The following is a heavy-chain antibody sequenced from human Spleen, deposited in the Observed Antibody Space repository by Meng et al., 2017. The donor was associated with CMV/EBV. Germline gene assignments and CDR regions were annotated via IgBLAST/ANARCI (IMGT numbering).Heavy chain of an antibody. J-gene: IGHJ4*02. Sequence: ASVKVSCKASGYRFSDYGLSWVRQAPGQGLEWMGWTSVNNENTQYARKFQGRVTMTRNTSISTAYMELSSLRSEDTAVYYCARFPTGTLYDYWGQGTLVTV. CDR2: TSVNNENT. CDR1: GYRFSDYG. CDR3: ARFPTGTLYDY. D-gene: IGHD1-1*01. V-gene: IGHV1-8*02.